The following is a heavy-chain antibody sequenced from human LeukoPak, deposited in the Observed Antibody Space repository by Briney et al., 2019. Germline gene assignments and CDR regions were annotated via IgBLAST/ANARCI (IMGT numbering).Heavy chain of an antibody. Sequence: PSQTLSLTCTVSGGSISSGDYYWSWIRQPPGKGLEWIGYIYYSGSTYYNPSLKSRVTISVDTSKNQFSLKLSSVTAADTAVHYCARAPETMSGWYFDLWGRGTLVTVSS. CDR3: ARAPETMSGWYFDL. D-gene: IGHD3-10*02. V-gene: IGHV4-30-4*01. CDR2: IYYSGST. CDR1: GGSISSGDYY. J-gene: IGHJ2*01.